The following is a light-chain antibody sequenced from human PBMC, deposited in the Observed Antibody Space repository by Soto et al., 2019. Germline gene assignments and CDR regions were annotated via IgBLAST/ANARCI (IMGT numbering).Light chain of an antibody. CDR2: TVT. Sequence: QSVLTQPRSVSGSPGQSVTFSCTGTSSDIGGYNYVSWYQQHPGKAPKLMIYTVTKRPSGVPDRFSGSKSDNTASLTISGLQADDEADYYCCSYAGSSSYVFGTGTKVTVL. CDR1: SSDIGGYNY. CDR3: CSYAGSSSYV. V-gene: IGLV2-11*01. J-gene: IGLJ1*01.